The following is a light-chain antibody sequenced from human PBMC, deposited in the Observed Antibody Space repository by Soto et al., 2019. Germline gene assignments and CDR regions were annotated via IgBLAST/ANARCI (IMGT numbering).Light chain of an antibody. CDR2: GAS. Sequence: DIVMTQSPATLSVSPGESVTLSCRASQGVSSDLAWYQQKPGQAPRLLIYGASTRATDIAARFSGSGSGTEFTLTISSLQSEDFAVYYCHQYNNWPPYTFGQGTKLEIK. CDR3: HQYNNWPPYT. V-gene: IGKV3-15*01. CDR1: QGVSSD. J-gene: IGKJ2*01.